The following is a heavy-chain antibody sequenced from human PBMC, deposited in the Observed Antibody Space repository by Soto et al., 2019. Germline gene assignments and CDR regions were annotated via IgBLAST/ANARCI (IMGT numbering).Heavy chain of an antibody. CDR2: IHHSGST. Sequence: QLQLQESGSGLVKPSQTLSLTCAVSGGSISSGGYSWSWIRQPPGKGLEWIGYIHHSGSTYYNPSTKSRATISVDRSKTQFSRKLSSVTAADTAVYYCARAHYGDYGYGMDVWGQGTTVTVSS. J-gene: IGHJ6*02. CDR3: ARAHYGDYGYGMDV. V-gene: IGHV4-30-2*01. CDR1: GGSISSGGYS. D-gene: IGHD4-17*01.